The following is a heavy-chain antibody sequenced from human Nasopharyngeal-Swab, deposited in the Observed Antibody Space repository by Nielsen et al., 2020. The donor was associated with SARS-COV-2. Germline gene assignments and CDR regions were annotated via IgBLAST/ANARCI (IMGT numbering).Heavy chain of an antibody. CDR2: INHSGST. J-gene: IGHJ4*02. D-gene: IGHD4-17*01. CDR3: ARGRDYGDYVDYFDY. V-gene: IGHV4-34*01. Sequence: RQAPGKGLEWIGEINHSGSTNYNPSLKSRVTISVDTSKNQFSLKLSSVTAAGTAVYYCARGRDYGDYVDYFDYWGQGTLVTVSS.